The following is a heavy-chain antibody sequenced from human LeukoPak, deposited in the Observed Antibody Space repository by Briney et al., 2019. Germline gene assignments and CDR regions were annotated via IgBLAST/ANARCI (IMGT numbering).Heavy chain of an antibody. CDR1: GGTFSSYA. Sequence: SVKVSCKASGGTFSSYAISWVRQAPGQGLEWMGGIIPIFGTANYAQKFQGRVTITTDESTSTAYMELSSLRSEDTAVYYCARSYGSGSYYNMDDYWGQGTLVTVSS. CDR3: ARSYGSGSYYNMDDY. V-gene: IGHV1-69*05. J-gene: IGHJ4*02. CDR2: IIPIFGTA. D-gene: IGHD3-10*01.